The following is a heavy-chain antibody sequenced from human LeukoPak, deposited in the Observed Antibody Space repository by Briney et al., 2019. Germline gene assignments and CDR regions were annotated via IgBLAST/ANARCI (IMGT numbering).Heavy chain of an antibody. J-gene: IGHJ4*02. CDR3: ARTAEEGTADPLPFDY. CDR2: IIPIFGTA. Sequence: SVKVSCKASGGTFSSYAISWVRQAPGQGLEWMGGIIPIFGTANYAQKFQGRVTITADESTSTAYMELSSLRSEDTAVYYCARTAEEGTADPLPFDYWGQGTLVTVSS. V-gene: IGHV1-69*13. CDR1: GGTFSSYA. D-gene: IGHD6-13*01.